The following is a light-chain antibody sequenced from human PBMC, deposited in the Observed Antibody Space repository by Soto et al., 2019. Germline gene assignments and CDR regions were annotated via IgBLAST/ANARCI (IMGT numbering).Light chain of an antibody. CDR3: HQYSRYPRT. Sequence: AIRLAQSPSSLSAFKGDRVTITCRASQGINYYLAWYQQKPGGAPEPLIYGASTLQSGVPSRFSGSGSGTEFTLTISRLESEDFATYYCHQYSRYPRTFGQGTKVDIK. V-gene: IGKV1-8*01. J-gene: IGKJ1*01. CDR2: GAS. CDR1: QGINYY.